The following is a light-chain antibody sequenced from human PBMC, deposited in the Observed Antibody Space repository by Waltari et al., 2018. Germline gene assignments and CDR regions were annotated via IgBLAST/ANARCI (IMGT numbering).Light chain of an antibody. CDR1: NSDVGSYDR. CDR2: EVS. CDR3: CSYAGSSTFDWV. Sequence: QSALTQPASVSGSPGQSITISCTGTNSDVGSYDRVSWYQQHPGKAPKVMISEVSKRPSGVSNRFSCSKSGNTASLTISGLQAEDDADYYCCSYAGSSTFDWVFGGGTKLTVL. V-gene: IGLV2-23*02. J-gene: IGLJ3*02.